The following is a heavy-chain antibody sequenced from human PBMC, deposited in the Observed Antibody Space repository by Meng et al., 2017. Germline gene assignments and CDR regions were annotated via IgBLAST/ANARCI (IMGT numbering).Heavy chain of an antibody. CDR2: ISAYNGNT. CDR1: GYTFTSYG. J-gene: IGHJ4*02. CDR3: ARALSDDSSGYYNSLDY. V-gene: IGHV1-18*01. D-gene: IGHD3-22*01. Sequence: ASVKVSCKASGYTFTSYGISWVRQAPGQGLEWMGWISAYNGNTNYAQKLQGRVTMTTDTSTSTAYMELRSLRSDDTAVYYCARALSDDSSGYYNSLDYWGQGTLVTVSS.